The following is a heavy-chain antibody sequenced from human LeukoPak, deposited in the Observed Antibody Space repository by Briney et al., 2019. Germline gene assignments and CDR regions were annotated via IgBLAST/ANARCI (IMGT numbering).Heavy chain of an antibody. Sequence: GESLKISCKGSGYSFTSYWISWVRQMPGKGLEWMGKIDPGDPYTNYRPSSQGHVTISVDKSITTAYPQWSSLKASDTAMYYCARLNYYGSGSYSLDYWGQGALVTVSS. CDR1: GYSFTSYW. CDR2: IDPGDPYT. J-gene: IGHJ4*02. D-gene: IGHD3-10*01. V-gene: IGHV5-10-1*01. CDR3: ARLNYYGSGSYSLDY.